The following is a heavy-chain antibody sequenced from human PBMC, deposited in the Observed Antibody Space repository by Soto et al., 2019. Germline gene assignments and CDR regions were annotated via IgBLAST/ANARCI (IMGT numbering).Heavy chain of an antibody. D-gene: IGHD4-17*01. Sequence: PWGSLRLSCAASGFTFSSYSMNWVRQAPGKGLEWVSSISSSISYIYYADSVKGRFTISRDNAKNSLYLQMNSLRAEDTAVYYCARHYGDYSGIASYHYYYGMEVWGKGNTVTVSS. CDR3: ARHYGDYSGIASYHYYYGMEV. CDR1: GFTFSSYS. V-gene: IGHV3-21*01. J-gene: IGHJ6*04. CDR2: ISSSISYI.